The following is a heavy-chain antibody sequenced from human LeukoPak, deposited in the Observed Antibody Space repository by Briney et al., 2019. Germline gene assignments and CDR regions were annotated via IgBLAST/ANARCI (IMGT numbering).Heavy chain of an antibody. D-gene: IGHD5-18*01. CDR1: GYSISSGYY. J-gene: IGHJ4*02. CDR2: IYHSGNT. V-gene: IGHV4-38-2*02. Sequence: SETLSLTCIVSGYSISSGYYWGWIRQPPGKGLEWIAIIYHSGNTYYNPSLKSRVTISVDTSKNQFSLKLGSVTAADTAVYYCARANVDTASVPLDWGQGTLVTVSS. CDR3: ARANVDTASVPLD.